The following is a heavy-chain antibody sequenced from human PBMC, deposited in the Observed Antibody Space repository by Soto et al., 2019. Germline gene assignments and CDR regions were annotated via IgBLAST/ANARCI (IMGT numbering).Heavy chain of an antibody. CDR3: ARGPYGDNAFDI. D-gene: IGHD4-17*01. J-gene: IGHJ3*02. Sequence: QVQVVQSGAEMKKPGASVKVSCKASGYSFTDYYMHWIRQAPGQGLEWMGWIAPHRDGTEFAQKFQGRITLTGDTSTSTAYMELKGLTSADTAVYFCARGPYGDNAFDIWGQGTVVTVSS. CDR1: GYSFTDYY. V-gene: IGHV1-2*02. CDR2: IAPHRDGT.